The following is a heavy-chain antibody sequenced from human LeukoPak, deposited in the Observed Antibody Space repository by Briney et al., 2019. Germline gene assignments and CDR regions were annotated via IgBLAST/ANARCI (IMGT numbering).Heavy chain of an antibody. J-gene: IGHJ4*02. D-gene: IGHD6-13*01. CDR2: IEEDGSAK. V-gene: IGHV3-7*05. Sequence: GGSPRLSCVGSGFTFSGYWMNWVRQAPGRGLECVAKIEEDGSAKYYMDSVKGRFSIYRDNAKNSLYLQMYSLRAEDTAMYYCARAGQLNYWGQGTLVTVSS. CDR3: ARAGQLNY. CDR1: GFTFSGYW.